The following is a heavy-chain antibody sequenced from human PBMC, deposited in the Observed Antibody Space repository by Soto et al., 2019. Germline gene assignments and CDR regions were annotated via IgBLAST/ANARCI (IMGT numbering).Heavy chain of an antibody. CDR2: VAHDGTSK. D-gene: IGHD1-20*01. CDR1: GFSFSDHA. J-gene: IGHJ5*02. CDR3: ARDSRITGIVAEIDL. V-gene: IGHV3-30-3*01. Sequence: LRLSCVASGFSFSDHAMHWVRRAPGRGLEWVALVAHDGTSKYYAGSVKGRFTISSGKSSNTLFLQMDSLDTEDTAGYYYARDSRITGIVAEIDLWGRRTRVAVSS.